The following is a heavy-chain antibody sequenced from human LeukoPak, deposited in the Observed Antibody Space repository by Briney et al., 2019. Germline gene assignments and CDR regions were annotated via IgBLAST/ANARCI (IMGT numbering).Heavy chain of an antibody. V-gene: IGHV3-9*01. D-gene: IGHD6-13*01. CDR3: AKTGGIAAAH. CDR1: GFTFDDYA. CDR2: VSWNSGTI. J-gene: IGHJ4*02. Sequence: GGSLRLSCAASGFTFDDYAMHWVRQAPGKGLEWVSGVSWNSGTIDYADSVRGRFTISRDNAKNSVYLQMNSLRAEDTALYYCAKTGGIAAAHWGQGTLVTVSS.